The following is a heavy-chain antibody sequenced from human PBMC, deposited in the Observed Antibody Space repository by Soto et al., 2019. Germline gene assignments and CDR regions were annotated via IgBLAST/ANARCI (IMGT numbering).Heavy chain of an antibody. J-gene: IGHJ4*02. CDR3: ARRVGRFGELSTLDY. CDR2: IYYSGST. D-gene: IGHD3-10*01. V-gene: IGHV4-31*03. Sequence: QVQLQESGPGLVKPSQTLSLTCTVSGGSISSGGYYWSWIRQHPGKGLEWIGYIYYSGSTYYNPSPQSRLTLSVDSSKNPFSLKLSSVTAADTAVYYCARRVGRFGELSTLDYWGQGTLVTVSS. CDR1: GGSISSGGYY.